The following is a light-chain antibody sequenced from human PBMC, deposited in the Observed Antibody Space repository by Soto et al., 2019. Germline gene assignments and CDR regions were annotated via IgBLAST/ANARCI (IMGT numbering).Light chain of an antibody. J-gene: IGLJ1*01. V-gene: IGLV2-14*01. CDR1: SSDVGGYNY. CDR3: GSYTSSSTYV. CDR2: EVS. Sequence: QSALTQPASVSGPPGQSITISCTGTSSDVGGYNYVSWYQQHPGKAPKLMIYEVSNRPSGVSNRFSGSKSGNTASLTISGLQAEDEADYYCGSYTSSSTYVFGTGTKVTVL.